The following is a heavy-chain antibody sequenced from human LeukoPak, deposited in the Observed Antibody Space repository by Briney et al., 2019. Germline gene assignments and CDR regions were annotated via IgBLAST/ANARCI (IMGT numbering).Heavy chain of an antibody. V-gene: IGHV4-59*08. Sequence: SETLSLTCTVSGGSISSYYWSWIRQPPGKGLEWIGYIYYSGSTNYNPSLKSRVTISVDTSKNQFSLKLSSVTAADTAVYYCARCGYGSGRGYWFDPWGQGTLVTVSS. CDR1: GGSISSYY. J-gene: IGHJ5*02. D-gene: IGHD3-10*01. CDR2: IYYSGST. CDR3: ARCGYGSGRGYWFDP.